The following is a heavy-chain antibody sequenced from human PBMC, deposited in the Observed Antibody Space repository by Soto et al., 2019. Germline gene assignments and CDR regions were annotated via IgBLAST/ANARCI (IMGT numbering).Heavy chain of an antibody. J-gene: IGHJ4*02. CDR1: GFTFSSYW. Sequence: EVQLVESGGGVVQPGGSLRLSCAASGFTFSSYWMRWVRQAPGKGLEGVANIKEDGSEKYYVDSVKGRFTISRDHAENSLYLQMNSLRAEDTAVYYCARADYYGSGGDYWGQGTLVTVSS. V-gene: IGHV3-7*01. CDR3: ARADYYGSGGDY. D-gene: IGHD3-10*01. CDR2: IKEDGSEK.